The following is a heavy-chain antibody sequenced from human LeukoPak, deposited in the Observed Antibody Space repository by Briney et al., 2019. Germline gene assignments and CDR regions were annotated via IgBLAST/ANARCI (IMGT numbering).Heavy chain of an antibody. J-gene: IGHJ4*02. CDR2: IDPSDSYT. CDR1: GYSFPSYW. CDR3: ARTYYDILTGYSLSDY. D-gene: IGHD3-9*01. V-gene: IGHV5-10-1*01. Sequence: GESLKISCKGSGYSFPSYWITWVRQMPGKGLEWMATIDPSDSYTNYSPSFQGHVTISADKSISTAYLQWSSLMASDTAMYYCARTYYDILTGYSLSDYWGQGTLVTVCS.